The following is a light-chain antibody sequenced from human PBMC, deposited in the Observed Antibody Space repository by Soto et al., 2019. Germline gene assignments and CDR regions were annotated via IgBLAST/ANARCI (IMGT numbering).Light chain of an antibody. J-gene: IGKJ3*01. CDR1: QSVSGN. CDR2: GAS. Sequence: EIVMTQSPATVSVSPGERDTLSCRASQSVSGNLAWYQQKPGQPPRLPIHGASNSATAIPARFSGSGAGTEFTLLVNSLQSEDFAVYSCQEYNDWSPFTFGPGTKVDI. CDR3: QEYNDWSPFT. V-gene: IGKV3-15*01.